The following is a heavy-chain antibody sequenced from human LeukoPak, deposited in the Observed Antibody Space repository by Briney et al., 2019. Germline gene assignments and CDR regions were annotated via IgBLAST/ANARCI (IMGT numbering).Heavy chain of an antibody. CDR1: GDSISSYH. CDR2: VYYGGST. J-gene: IGHJ4*02. Sequence: SETLSLTCTVSGDSISSYHWTWIRQPPGRGLEWIGYVYYGGSTNYNPSLKSRVTISLDTSNNQFSLRLTSVTAADTAIYYCATYTRHCSGGTCYSIDYWGQGTLVTVSS. V-gene: IGHV4-59*08. CDR3: ATYTRHCSGGTCYSIDY. D-gene: IGHD2-15*01.